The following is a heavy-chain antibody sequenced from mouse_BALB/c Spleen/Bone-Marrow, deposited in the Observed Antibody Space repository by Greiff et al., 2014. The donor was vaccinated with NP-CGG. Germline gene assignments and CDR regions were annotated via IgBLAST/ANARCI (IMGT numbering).Heavy chain of an antibody. Sequence: DVMLVESGGGLVKPGGSLKLSCAASGFAFSSYDMSWVRQTPEKRLEWVATIRSGGSYTYYPDSVKGRFTISRDNARNTLYLQMSSLRSEDTALYYCARQGSWDGYFDVWGAGTTVTVSS. CDR3: ARQGSWDGYFDV. V-gene: IGHV5-9*02. J-gene: IGHJ1*01. D-gene: IGHD4-1*01. CDR1: GFAFSSYD. CDR2: IRSGGSYT.